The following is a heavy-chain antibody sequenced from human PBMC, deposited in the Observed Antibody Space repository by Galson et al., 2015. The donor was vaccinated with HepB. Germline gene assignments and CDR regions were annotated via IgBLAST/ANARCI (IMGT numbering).Heavy chain of an antibody. Sequence: TLSLTCTVSGGSINIGRYYWSWIRQPAEKELEWIGRIYGSGSTNYNPSLKSRVTMSVDTPKNQFSLMLSTVTAADTAVYYCARVNNAASTVDWIDYWGQGTLFTVSS. V-gene: IGHV4-61*02. D-gene: IGHD1-1*01. CDR1: GGSINIGRYY. CDR3: ARVNNAASTVDWIDY. CDR2: IYGSGST. J-gene: IGHJ4*02.